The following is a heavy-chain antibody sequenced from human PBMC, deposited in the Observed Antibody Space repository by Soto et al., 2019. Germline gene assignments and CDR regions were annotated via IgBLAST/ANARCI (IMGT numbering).Heavy chain of an antibody. CDR3: ARDSLPTYYYGSGSYYPFDY. J-gene: IGHJ4*02. V-gene: IGHV3-33*01. D-gene: IGHD3-10*01. Sequence: GGSLRLSCAASGFTFSSYGMHWVRQAPGKGLEWVAVIWYDGSNKYYADSVKGRFTISRDNSKNTLYLQMNSLRAEDTAVYYCARDSLPTYYYGSGSYYPFDYWGQGTLVTVSS. CDR1: GFTFSSYG. CDR2: IWYDGSNK.